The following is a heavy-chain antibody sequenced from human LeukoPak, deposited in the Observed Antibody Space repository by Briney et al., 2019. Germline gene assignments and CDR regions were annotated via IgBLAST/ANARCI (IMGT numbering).Heavy chain of an antibody. CDR3: ARVPSSLGIDY. CDR1: GFTFSSYE. Sequence: PGGSLRLSCAASGFTFSSYEMNWVRQAPEKGLEWISYISSSGSTIYYADSVRGRFTISRDNAMNSLYLQMNSLRAEDTAVYYCARVPSSLGIDYWGQGTLVTVSS. CDR2: ISSSGSTI. J-gene: IGHJ4*02. V-gene: IGHV3-48*03.